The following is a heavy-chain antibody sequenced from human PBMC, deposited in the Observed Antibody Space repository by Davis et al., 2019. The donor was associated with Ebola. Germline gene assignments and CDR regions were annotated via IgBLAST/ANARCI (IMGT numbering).Heavy chain of an antibody. CDR1: GFTFSSSA. Sequence: AASVKVSCKAYGFTFSSSAMQWVRXXXXXXXXXXXXIFVGSGNTNYAQKFRGRLTMTRDMSTSTAYMELSSLRVEDTAEYYCAASAGTVGKFDLWGQGTLVTVSS. CDR2: IFVGSGNT. J-gene: IGHJ5*02. V-gene: IGHV1-58*02. D-gene: IGHD1-14*01. CDR3: AASAGTVGKFDL.